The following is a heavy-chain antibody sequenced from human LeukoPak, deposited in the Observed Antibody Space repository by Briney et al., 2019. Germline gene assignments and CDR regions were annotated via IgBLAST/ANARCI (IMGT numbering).Heavy chain of an antibody. V-gene: IGHV3-48*01. Sequence: PGGSLRLSCVGSGFSFISVWLNWVRQAPGKGLEWVSAINSPGGSTYYADSVKGRFTISRDNAKNSPYLQMNSLRAEDTAVYYCARMIWNYARMDVWGQGTTVTVSS. J-gene: IGHJ6*02. CDR2: INSPGGST. CDR3: ARMIWNYARMDV. CDR1: GFSFISVW. D-gene: IGHD1-7*01.